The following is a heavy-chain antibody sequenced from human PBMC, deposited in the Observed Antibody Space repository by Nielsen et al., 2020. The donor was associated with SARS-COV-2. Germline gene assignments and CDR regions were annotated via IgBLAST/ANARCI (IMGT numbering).Heavy chain of an antibody. CDR1: GFTFDDYA. V-gene: IGHV3-7*03. J-gene: IGHJ3*02. CDR3: AKDPADDAFDI. Sequence: GGSLRLSCAASGFTFDDYAMHWVRQAPGKGLEWVANIKQDGSEKYYVDSVKGRFTISRDNAKNSLYLQMNSLRAEDTALYYCAKDPADDAFDIWGQGTMVTVSS. CDR2: IKQDGSEK.